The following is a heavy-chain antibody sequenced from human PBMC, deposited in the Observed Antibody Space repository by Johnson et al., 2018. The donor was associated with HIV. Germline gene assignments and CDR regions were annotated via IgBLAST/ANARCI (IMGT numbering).Heavy chain of an antibody. V-gene: IGHV3-66*03. D-gene: IGHD6-13*01. CDR2: IYSGGST. CDR3: ARDGHSSTPRCAFDI. CDR1: GFTVSSNY. Sequence: VQLVESGGGLIQPGGSLRLSCAASGFTVSSNYMSWFRQAPGKGLEWVSVIYSGGSTYYADSVKGRFTISRDNSKNTLYLQMNSLRPEDTAVYYCARDGHSSTPRCAFDIWGQGTMVTVSS. J-gene: IGHJ3*02.